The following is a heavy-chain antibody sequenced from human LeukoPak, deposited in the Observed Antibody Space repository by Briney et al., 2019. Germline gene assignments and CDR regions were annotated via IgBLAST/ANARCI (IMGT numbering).Heavy chain of an antibody. CDR3: AKSGIDYYDSSGYRMGAFDI. D-gene: IGHD3-22*01. Sequence: GGSLRLSCAASGFTFSSYGMHWVRQAPGKGLEWVAVISYDGSNKYYADSVKGRFTISRDNSKNTLYLQMNSLRAEDTAVYYCAKSGIDYYDSSGYRMGAFDIWGQGTMVTVSS. CDR1: GFTFSSYG. CDR2: ISYDGSNK. V-gene: IGHV3-30*18. J-gene: IGHJ3*02.